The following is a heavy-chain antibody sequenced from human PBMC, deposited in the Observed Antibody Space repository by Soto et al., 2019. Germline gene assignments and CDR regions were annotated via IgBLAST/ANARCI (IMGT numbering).Heavy chain of an antibody. V-gene: IGHV1-18*01. Sequence: EASVKVSCKTPGDTFTNFGLSWVRQAPGQGLEWMGWIATYNTNRNYAQKFQGRLTLTTDTSTSTAYMELKSLGYDDTAVYYCARVLRGVVNWFDPWGQGTLVTVSS. CDR2: IATYNTNR. J-gene: IGHJ5*02. CDR3: ARVLRGVVNWFDP. D-gene: IGHD3-10*01. CDR1: GDTFTNFG.